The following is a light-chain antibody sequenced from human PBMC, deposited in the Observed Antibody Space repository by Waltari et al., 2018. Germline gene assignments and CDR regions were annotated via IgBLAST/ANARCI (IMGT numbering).Light chain of an antibody. CDR1: QNIGTW. Sequence: DIQMTQSPSTLSASVGERVTITCRASQNIGTWLAWFQQQPGKAPKLLIYRAATLQSGVPSGFSGSESGTEFTLTISSLQPDGFATYYCQQYSTYPCTFGQGTKLEIK. J-gene: IGKJ2*02. CDR3: QQYSTYPCT. CDR2: RAA. V-gene: IGKV1-5*03.